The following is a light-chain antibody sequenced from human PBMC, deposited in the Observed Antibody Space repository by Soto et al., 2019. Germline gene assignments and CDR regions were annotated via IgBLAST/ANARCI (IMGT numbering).Light chain of an antibody. J-gene: IGLJ3*02. Sequence: QSVLTQPPSASGTPGQSVTISCSGSSSNIGSNYVYWYQQVPGTAPKLLIYRNNQRPSGLPDRFSGSKSGTSASLAISGLRSEDEADYYCAAWDDSLSAWVFGGGTKVTVL. V-gene: IGLV1-47*01. CDR2: RNN. CDR1: SSNIGSNY. CDR3: AAWDDSLSAWV.